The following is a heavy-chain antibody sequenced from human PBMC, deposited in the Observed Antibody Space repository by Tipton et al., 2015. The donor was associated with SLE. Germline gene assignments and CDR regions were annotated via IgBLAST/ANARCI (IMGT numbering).Heavy chain of an antibody. CDR1: GGSITSSSYY. V-gene: IGHV4-39*01. D-gene: IGHD4-17*01. Sequence: TLSLTCAVYGGSITSSSYYWGWIRQSPGKGMEWIGEVYHRGSTNSNPSLESRVTISVDTSKNQFSLKLSSVTAADTAVYYCARRKYGDFDYWGQGTLVTVSS. J-gene: IGHJ4*02. CDR2: VYHRGST. CDR3: ARRKYGDFDY.